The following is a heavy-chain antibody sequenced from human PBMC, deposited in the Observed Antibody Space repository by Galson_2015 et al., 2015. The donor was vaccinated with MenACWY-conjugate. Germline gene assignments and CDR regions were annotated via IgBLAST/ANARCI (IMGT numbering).Heavy chain of an antibody. V-gene: IGHV3-33*01. CDR2: ISYDGSKK. CDR3: ARDLGRFGSGGSYFDY. CDR1: GFTFSTYG. Sequence: SLRLSCATSGFTFSTYGFHWVRQAPGKGLEWVSIISYDGSKKYYTDSVKGRFPISRDYSKSTLYLQMNSLRAEDTAVYYCARDLGRFGSGGSYFDYWGQGALVTVSS. J-gene: IGHJ4*02. D-gene: IGHD2-15*01.